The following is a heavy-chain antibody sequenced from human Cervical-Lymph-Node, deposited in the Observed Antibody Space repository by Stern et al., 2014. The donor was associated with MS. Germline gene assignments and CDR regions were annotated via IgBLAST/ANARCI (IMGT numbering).Heavy chain of an antibody. J-gene: IGHJ4*02. CDR1: GFSFSTYA. CDR2: VSYDGTQR. CDR3: ARGGRGVGLEY. V-gene: IGHV3-30-3*01. Sequence: VQLVESGGGVVQPGRSLSLSCVASGFSFSTYAMHWVRQAPGKGLEWGAFVSYDGTQRNSTDSVKARFTISRDNSKNTLYLHMHSLRDEDTAVYFCARGGRGVGLEYWGQGALVTVSS. D-gene: IGHD3-10*01.